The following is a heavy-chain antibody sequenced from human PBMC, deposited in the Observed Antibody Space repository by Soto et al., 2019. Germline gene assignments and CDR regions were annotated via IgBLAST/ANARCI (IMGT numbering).Heavy chain of an antibody. V-gene: IGHV1-8*01. J-gene: IGHJ1*01. D-gene: IGHD1-7*01. CDR1: GYTFTSYD. CDR2: MNPNSGNT. Sequence: GESLKISCKASGYTFTSYDINWVRQATGQGLEWMGWMNPNSGNTGYAQKFQGRVTMTRNTSISTAYMELSSLRSEDTAVYYCARVTPGTTLQHWGQGTLVTVSS. CDR3: ARVTPGTTLQH.